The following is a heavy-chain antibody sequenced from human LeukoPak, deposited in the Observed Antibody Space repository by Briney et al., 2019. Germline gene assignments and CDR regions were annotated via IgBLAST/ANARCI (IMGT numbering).Heavy chain of an antibody. CDR3: ARGVISGGRSHKFDY. CDR1: GGSISSGGYS. D-gene: IGHD2-15*01. Sequence: SQTLSLTCAVSGGSISSGGYSWSWIRQPPGKGLEWIGYIYHSGSTYYNPSLKSRVTISVDRSKNQFSLKLSSVTAADTAVYYCARGVISGGRSHKFDYWGQGTLVTVSS. CDR2: IYHSGST. V-gene: IGHV4-30-2*01. J-gene: IGHJ4*02.